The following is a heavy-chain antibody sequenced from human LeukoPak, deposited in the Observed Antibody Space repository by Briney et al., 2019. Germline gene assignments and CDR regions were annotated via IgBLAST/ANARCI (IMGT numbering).Heavy chain of an antibody. J-gene: IGHJ4*02. CDR1: GFTFSSYA. Sequence: GGSLRLSCAASGFTFSSYAMHWVRQAPGKGLEWVAVISYDGSNKYYADSVKGRFTISRDNSKNTLYLQMNSLRAEDTAVYYCARDILIVATEEEIDYWGQGTLATVSS. CDR3: ARDILIVATEEEIDY. CDR2: ISYDGSNK. V-gene: IGHV3-30*04. D-gene: IGHD5-12*01.